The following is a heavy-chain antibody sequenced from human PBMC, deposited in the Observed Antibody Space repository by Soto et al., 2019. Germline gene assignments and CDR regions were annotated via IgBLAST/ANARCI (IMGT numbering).Heavy chain of an antibody. CDR3: AREIRVNTRPVYYYYYGMDV. V-gene: IGHV1-46*01. D-gene: IGHD3-16*02. Sequence: ASVKVSCKASGYTFTSYYMHWVRQAPGQGLEWMGIINPSGCSTSYAQKFQGRVTMTRDTSTSTVYMELSSLRSEDTAVYYCAREIRVNTRPVYYYYYGMDVWGQGTTVTVSS. CDR2: INPSGCST. CDR1: GYTFTSYY. J-gene: IGHJ6*02.